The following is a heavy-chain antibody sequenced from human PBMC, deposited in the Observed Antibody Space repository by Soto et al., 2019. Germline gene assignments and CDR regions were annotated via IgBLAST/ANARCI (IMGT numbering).Heavy chain of an antibody. CDR3: ARGLAYDRPITVAEPFDS. CDR1: GGAFSGYF. D-gene: IGHD6-19*01. V-gene: IGHV4-34*02. Sequence: QVRLQQWGAGLLKASETLSLTCVVSGGAFSGYFWTWIRQSPGGGLVWVGEISHSGSRNYSRAFQSRVIISVDSSKNHVALKLSSLTAADSATYFCARGLAYDRPITVAEPFDSWGQGTLVTVSS. J-gene: IGHJ4*02. CDR2: ISHSGSR.